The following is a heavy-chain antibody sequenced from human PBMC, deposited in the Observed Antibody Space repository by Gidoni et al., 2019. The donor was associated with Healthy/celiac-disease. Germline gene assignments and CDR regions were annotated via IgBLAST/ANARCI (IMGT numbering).Heavy chain of an antibody. CDR3: ARGGYSNYYFDY. D-gene: IGHD4-4*01. V-gene: IGHV3-33*01. CDR1: AFTFSSYG. CDR2: IWYDGSNK. Sequence: QVQLVESGGGVVQPGRSLRLSCAASAFTFSSYGMHWVRQAPGKGLEWVAVIWYDGSNKYYADSVKGRFTISRDNSKNTLYLQMNSLRAEDTAVYYCARGGYSNYYFDYWGQGTLVTVSS. J-gene: IGHJ4*02.